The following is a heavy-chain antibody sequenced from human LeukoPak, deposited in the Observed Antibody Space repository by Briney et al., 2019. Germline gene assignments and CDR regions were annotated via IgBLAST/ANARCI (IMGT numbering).Heavy chain of an antibody. CDR1: GFTFSSYE. Sequence: GGSLRLSCAASGFTFSSYEMNWVRQAPGKGLEWVSYISSSGSTIYYADSVTGRFTISRDNAKNSLYLQMNSLRAEDTAVYYCAELGITMIGGVWGKGTTVTISS. J-gene: IGHJ6*04. CDR3: AELGITMIGGV. D-gene: IGHD3-10*02. CDR2: ISSSGSTI. V-gene: IGHV3-48*03.